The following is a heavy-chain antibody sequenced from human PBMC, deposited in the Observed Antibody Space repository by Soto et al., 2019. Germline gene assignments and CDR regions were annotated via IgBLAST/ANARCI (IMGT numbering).Heavy chain of an antibody. J-gene: IGHJ4*02. V-gene: IGHV1-58*01. CDR2: IVVGSGNT. Sequence: QMQLVQSGPEVKKPGTSVKVSCKASTFTFTSSAVQWVRQARGQRLEWIGWIVVGSGNTKYAQNFQERVTITRDMSSGTAYLELSSLRSEDTAMYYCSTHREGATYYCDYWGQGTLLTVSS. D-gene: IGHD1-26*01. CDR3: STHREGATYYCDY. CDR1: TFTFTSSA.